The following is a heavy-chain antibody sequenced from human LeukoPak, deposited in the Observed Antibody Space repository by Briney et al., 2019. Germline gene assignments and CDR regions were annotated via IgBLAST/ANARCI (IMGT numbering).Heavy chain of an antibody. Sequence: GGSLRLSCAASGFTFSDYYMSWIRQAPGKGLEWVATIKQDGSEEYYVDSVKGRFTISRDNAEHSLFLQMNGLRAEDTSLYYCARDRDSSGNWEINFDYWGQGTLVTVSS. CDR1: GFTFSDYY. V-gene: IGHV3-7*01. J-gene: IGHJ4*02. CDR3: ARDRDSSGNWEINFDY. D-gene: IGHD6-25*01. CDR2: IKQDGSEE.